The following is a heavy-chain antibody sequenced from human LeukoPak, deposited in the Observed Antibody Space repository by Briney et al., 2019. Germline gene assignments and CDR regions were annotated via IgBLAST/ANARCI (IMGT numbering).Heavy chain of an antibody. Sequence: GGSLRLSCAGSGFTFSNAWMNWVRQAPGKGLEWVANIKQDGSEKYYVDSVKGRFTISRDNAKNSLYLQMNSLRAEDTAVYYCARGRYCSGGSCYYFDYWGQGTLVTVSS. V-gene: IGHV3-7*01. J-gene: IGHJ4*02. D-gene: IGHD2-15*01. CDR3: ARGRYCSGGSCYYFDY. CDR2: IKQDGSEK. CDR1: GFTFSNAW.